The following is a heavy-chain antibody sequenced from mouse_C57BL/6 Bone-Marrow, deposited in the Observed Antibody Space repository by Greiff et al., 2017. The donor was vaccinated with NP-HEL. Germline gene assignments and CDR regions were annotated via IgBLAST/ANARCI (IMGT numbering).Heavy chain of an antibody. V-gene: IGHV14-4*01. CDR2: IDPENGDT. Sequence: EVQLQQSGAELVRPGASVKLSCTVSGFNIKDDYMHWVKQRPEQGLEWIGWIDPENGDTEYASKFQGKATITADTSSNTAYLQLSSLTSEDTAVYYCTTGGSNPYAMDYWGQGTSVTVSS. CDR3: TTGGSNPYAMDY. D-gene: IGHD1-1*01. J-gene: IGHJ4*01. CDR1: GFNIKDDY.